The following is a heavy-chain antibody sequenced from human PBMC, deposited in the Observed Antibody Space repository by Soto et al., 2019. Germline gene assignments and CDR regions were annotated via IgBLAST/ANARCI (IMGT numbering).Heavy chain of an antibody. CDR1: GYTSTSYG. V-gene: IGHV1-18*01. CDR3: ARGGPYDFWSGYYTHHWFDP. J-gene: IGHJ5*02. CDR2: ISAYNGNT. D-gene: IGHD3-3*01. Sequence: GASVKVSCKSSGYTSTSYGISGVRQAPGQGLEWMGWISAYNGNTNYAQKLQGRVTMTTDTSTSTAYMELRSLRSDDTAVYYCARGGPYDFWSGYYTHHWFDPWGQGTLVTVSS.